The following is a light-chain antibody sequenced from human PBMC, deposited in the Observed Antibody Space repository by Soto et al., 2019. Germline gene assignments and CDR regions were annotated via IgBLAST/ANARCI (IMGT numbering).Light chain of an antibody. V-gene: IGKV1-27*01. CDR2: GAS. CDR1: RGVGNS. J-gene: IGKJ3*01. Sequence: DVQMTQSPSSLYASVGDRVTITCRASRGVGNSLAWYQQKPGKVPTLLIYGASTLESGVPSRFSGSGSGTFFHLIINSLQPDDFAPYYCQKYDSAPFVFGPGTKVNLK. CDR3: QKYDSAPFV.